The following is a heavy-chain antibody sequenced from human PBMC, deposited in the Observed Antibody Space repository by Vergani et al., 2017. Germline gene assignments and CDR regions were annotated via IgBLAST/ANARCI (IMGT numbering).Heavy chain of an antibody. D-gene: IGHD3-3*01. J-gene: IGHJ6*03. Sequence: QVQLQESGPGLVKPSQTLSLTCTVSGGSLSSGDYYWSWIRQPPGKGLEWIGYIYYSGSTYYNPSLKSRVTISVDTSKNQFSLNLSSVTAADTAVYYCARGRKTYYDFWSGYYPYYYYYMDVWGKGTTVTVSS. CDR3: ARGRKTYYDFWSGYYPYYYYYMDV. CDR1: GGSLSSGDYY. CDR2: IYYSGST. V-gene: IGHV4-30-4*01.